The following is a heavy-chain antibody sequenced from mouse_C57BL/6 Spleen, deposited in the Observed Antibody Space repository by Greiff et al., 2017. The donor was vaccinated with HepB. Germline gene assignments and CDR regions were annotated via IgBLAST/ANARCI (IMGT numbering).Heavy chain of an antibody. J-gene: IGHJ2*01. Sequence: EVKLVESGGDLVKPGGSLKLSCAASGFTFSSYGLSWVRQTPDKRLEWVATISSGGSYTYYPDSVKGRFTISRDNAKNTLYLQMSSVKFEDTAMYYCARQKGITTIVDYFDYWGQGTTLAVSS. CDR3: ARQKGITTIVDYFDY. D-gene: IGHD1-1*01. V-gene: IGHV5-6*01. CDR2: ISSGGSYT. CDR1: GFTFSSYG.